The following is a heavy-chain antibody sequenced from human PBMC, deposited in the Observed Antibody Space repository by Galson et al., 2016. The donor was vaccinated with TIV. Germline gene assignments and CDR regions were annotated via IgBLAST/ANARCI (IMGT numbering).Heavy chain of an antibody. D-gene: IGHD7-27*01. Sequence: TLSLTCTVSSDSIINYYLSWIRQPPGKGLEWIGYISDSGRSNENPSLKGRVTISVDTSKKQISLKLKSVTAADTAMYYCARDLGLGAFDIWGQGTMVTVSS. V-gene: IGHV4-59*01. J-gene: IGHJ3*02. CDR2: ISDSGRS. CDR1: SDSIINYY. CDR3: ARDLGLGAFDI.